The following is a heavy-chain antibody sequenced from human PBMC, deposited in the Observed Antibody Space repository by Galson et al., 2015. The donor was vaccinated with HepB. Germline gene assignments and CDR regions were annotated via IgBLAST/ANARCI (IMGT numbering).Heavy chain of an antibody. Sequence: QVQLQESGTGLVKPSETLSLTCTVSGGSISSYYWSWIRQPPGKGLEWIGYIYYSGSTNYNPSLKSRVTISVDTSKNQFSLKLSSVTAADTAVYYCARDGPLAVAGTRDLYYGMDVWGQGTTVTVSS. J-gene: IGHJ6*02. CDR1: GGSISSYY. CDR3: ARDGPLAVAGTRDLYYGMDV. CDR2: IYYSGST. D-gene: IGHD6-19*01. V-gene: IGHV4-59*01.